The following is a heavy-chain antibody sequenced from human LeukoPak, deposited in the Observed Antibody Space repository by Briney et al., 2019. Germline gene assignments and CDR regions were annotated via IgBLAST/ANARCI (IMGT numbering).Heavy chain of an antibody. J-gene: IGHJ4*02. CDR3: ARMRSGNPYYFDY. CDR2: IYYSGST. V-gene: IGHV4-59*01. CDR1: GGSISSYY. Sequence: SETLSLTWTVSGGSISSYYWSWIRQPPGKGLEWIGYIYYSGSTNYNPSLKSRVTISVDTSKNQFSLKLSSVTAADTAVYYCARMRSGNPYYFDYWGQGTLVTVSS. D-gene: IGHD3-10*01.